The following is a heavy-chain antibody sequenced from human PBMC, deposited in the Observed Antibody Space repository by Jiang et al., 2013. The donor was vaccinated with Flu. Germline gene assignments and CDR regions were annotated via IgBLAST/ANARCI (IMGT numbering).Heavy chain of an antibody. J-gene: IGHJ5*02. D-gene: IGHD1-1*01. CDR2: IYYSGST. V-gene: IGHV4-30-4*01. CDR1: GGSISSGDYY. CDR3: ATFHPQVENWFDP. Sequence: GPGLVKPSQTLSLTCTVSGGSISSGDYYWSWIRQPPGKGLEWIGYIYYSGSTYYNPSLKSRVTISVDTSKNQFSLKLSSVTAADTAVYYCATFHPQVENWFDPWGQGTLVTVSS.